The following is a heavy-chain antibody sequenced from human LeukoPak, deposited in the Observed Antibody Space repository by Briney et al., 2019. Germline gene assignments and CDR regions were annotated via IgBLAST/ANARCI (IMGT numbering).Heavy chain of an antibody. CDR3: ARDSGTTGEVRFDP. V-gene: IGHV4-4*07. CDR2: IYGSGST. D-gene: IGHD3-10*01. Sequence: SETLSLTCTASGGSISSYWSWIRQPAGKGLEWIGRIYGSGSTNYNPSLKSRVTMSLDTSKNQFSLKLSSVTAADTAVYYCARDSGTTGEVRFDPWGQGTLVTVSS. CDR1: GGSISSY. J-gene: IGHJ5*02.